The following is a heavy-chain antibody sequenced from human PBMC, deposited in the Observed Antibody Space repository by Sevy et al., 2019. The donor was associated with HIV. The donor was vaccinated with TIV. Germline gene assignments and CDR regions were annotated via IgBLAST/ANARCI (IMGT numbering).Heavy chain of an antibody. CDR2: ISWNSGSI. Sequence: GGSLRLSCAASGFTFDDYAMHWVRQAPGKDLEWVSGISWNSGSIGYADSVKGRFTISRDNAKNSLYLQMNSLRAEDTALYYCAKDIGAAAGTGYYYYGMDVWGQGTTVTVSS. J-gene: IGHJ6*02. V-gene: IGHV3-9*01. D-gene: IGHD6-13*01. CDR3: AKDIGAAAGTGYYYYGMDV. CDR1: GFTFDDYA.